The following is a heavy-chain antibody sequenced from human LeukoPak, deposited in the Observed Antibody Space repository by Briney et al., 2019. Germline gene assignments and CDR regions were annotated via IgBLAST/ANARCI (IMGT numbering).Heavy chain of an antibody. D-gene: IGHD3-16*01. Sequence: GGSLRLSCAGFTLSGYWMQWVRQAPGRGLVWVSRIRSDGSRITYADSVKGRFTISRDNSKNTLYLQMNSLRAEDTAVYYCAKDVGGWGQGTLVTVSS. V-gene: IGHV3-74*01. CDR1: GFTLSGYW. CDR3: AKDVGG. CDR2: IRSDGSRI. J-gene: IGHJ4*02.